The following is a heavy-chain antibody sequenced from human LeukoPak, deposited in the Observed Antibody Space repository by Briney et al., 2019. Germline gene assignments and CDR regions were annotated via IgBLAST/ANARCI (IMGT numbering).Heavy chain of an antibody. V-gene: IGHV1-8*01. Sequence: RRASVKVSCKASGYTFTSYDINWVRQAPGQGLEWMGWMNPNSGNTGYAQKFQGRVTMTRNTSISTAYMELSSLRSEDTAVYYCARAGLYSGSYYSDYWGQGTLVTVSS. CDR2: MNPNSGNT. CDR3: ARAGLYSGSYYSDY. J-gene: IGHJ4*02. D-gene: IGHD1-26*01. CDR1: GYTFTSYD.